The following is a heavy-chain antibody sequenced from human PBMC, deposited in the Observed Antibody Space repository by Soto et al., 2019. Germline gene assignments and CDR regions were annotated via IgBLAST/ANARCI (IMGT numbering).Heavy chain of an antibody. Sequence: SETLSLTCSLTSHSIISYYWSWILQSSRKGLEWIVYIYYSGSTNYNPSLKSRVTISVDTSKNQFSLKLSSVTAADTAVYYCARISTTYYDILTGHHFDYWGQGTLVTVS. CDR3: ARISTTYYDILTGHHFDY. D-gene: IGHD3-9*01. CDR2: IYYSGST. CDR1: SHSIISYY. V-gene: IGHV4-59*01. J-gene: IGHJ4*02.